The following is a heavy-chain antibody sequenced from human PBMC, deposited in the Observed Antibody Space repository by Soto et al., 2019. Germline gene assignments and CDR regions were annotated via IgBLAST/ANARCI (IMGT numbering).Heavy chain of an antibody. CDR3: SGSLGIDFDS. J-gene: IGHJ4*02. CDR1: GFNFAAYT. Sequence: GSRRLSCSASGFNFAAYTMSWDRLTPGKGLEWVGFIRRIAYGGTTDYAASVKGRFTISRDDSRKIVYLQMSRLKIGNSAVYYCSGSLGIDFDSWGQGTLVTVSS. CDR2: IRRIAYGGTT. D-gene: IGHD2-21*01. V-gene: IGHV3-49*04.